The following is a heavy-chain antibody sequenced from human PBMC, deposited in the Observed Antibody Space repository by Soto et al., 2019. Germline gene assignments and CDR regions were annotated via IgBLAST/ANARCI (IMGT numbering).Heavy chain of an antibody. J-gene: IGHJ3*02. CDR2: IYHSGST. V-gene: IGHV4-38-2*01. Sequence: SETLSLTCDVSGYSIISGYFWGFIRQPPGKGLEWIGNIYHSGSTYYNPSLKSRLTISVDKSKNQFSLKLSSVTATDTAVYYCARVARWAFDIWGQGTMVTVSS. CDR3: ARVARWAFDI. D-gene: IGHD2-15*01. CDR1: GYSIISGYF.